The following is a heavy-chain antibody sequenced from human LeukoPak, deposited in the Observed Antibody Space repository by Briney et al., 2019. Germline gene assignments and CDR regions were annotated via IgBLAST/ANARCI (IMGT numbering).Heavy chain of an antibody. CDR3: ARRGYTYGYFDF. D-gene: IGHD5-18*01. CDR1: GFTFSDYY. Sequence: GGSLRLSCAASGFTFSDYYMSWIRQAPGKGLEWVSYISSSGNTIYHADSVEGRFTISRGNARNSLYLQMIGLRAEDTAVYYCARRGYTYGYFDFWGQGTLVTVSS. CDR2: ISSSGNTI. J-gene: IGHJ4*02. V-gene: IGHV3-11*04.